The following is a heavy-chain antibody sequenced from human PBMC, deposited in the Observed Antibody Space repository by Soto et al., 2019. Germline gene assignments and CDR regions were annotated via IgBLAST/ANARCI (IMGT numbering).Heavy chain of an antibody. CDR2: IYHSGST. D-gene: IGHD3-16*01. CDR3: ARDGRGGSLGYYGMDV. CDR1: GGSISSGGYS. Sequence: SETLSLTCAVSGGSISSGGYSWSWIRQPPGKGLEWIGYIYHSGSTYYNPSLKSRVTISVDRSKNQFSLKLSSVTAADTAVYYCARDGRGGSLGYYGMDVWCQGTTVT. V-gene: IGHV4-30-2*01. J-gene: IGHJ6*02.